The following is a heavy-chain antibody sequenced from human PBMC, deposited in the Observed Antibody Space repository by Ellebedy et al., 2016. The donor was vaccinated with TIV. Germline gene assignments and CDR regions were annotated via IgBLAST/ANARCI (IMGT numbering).Heavy chain of an antibody. CDR3: ARANYYYGSGSYLDY. V-gene: IGHV3-48*03. D-gene: IGHD3-10*01. CDR1: GFTFSSYE. J-gene: IGHJ4*02. CDR2: ISSSGSTI. Sequence: GESLKISCAASGFTFSSYEMNWVRQAPGKGLEWVSYISSSGSTIYYADSVKGRFTISRDNAKNSLYLQMNSLRAEDTAVYYCARANYYYGSGSYLDYWGQGTLVTVSS.